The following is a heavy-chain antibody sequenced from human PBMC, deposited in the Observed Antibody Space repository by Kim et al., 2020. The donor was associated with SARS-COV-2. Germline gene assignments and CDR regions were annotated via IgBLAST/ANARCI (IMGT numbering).Heavy chain of an antibody. Sequence: ASVKVSCKASGYTFTDYHIHWVRQAPGQGLEWMGRLSANSGGANYAQRFQGRVTMTRDTSISPVFLEMTRLRSDDTAVYYCARSSLLDFDYWGQGTLVTV. J-gene: IGHJ4*02. V-gene: IGHV1-2*06. D-gene: IGHD2-15*01. CDR1: GYTFTDYH. CDR2: LSANSGGA. CDR3: ARSSLLDFDY.